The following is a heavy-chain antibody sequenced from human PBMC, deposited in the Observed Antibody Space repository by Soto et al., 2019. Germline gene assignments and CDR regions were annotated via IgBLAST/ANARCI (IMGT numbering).Heavy chain of an antibody. CDR1: GFTFSSYA. Sequence: GGSLRLSCAASGFTFSSYAMSWVRQAPGKGLEWVSAISGSGGSTYYADSVKGRFTISRDNSKNTLYLQMNSLRAEDTAVYYCAKPNDYYDSSGYYPKWGQGTLVTVSS. CDR3: AKPNDYYDSSGYYPK. D-gene: IGHD3-22*01. J-gene: IGHJ4*02. CDR2: ISGSGGST. V-gene: IGHV3-23*01.